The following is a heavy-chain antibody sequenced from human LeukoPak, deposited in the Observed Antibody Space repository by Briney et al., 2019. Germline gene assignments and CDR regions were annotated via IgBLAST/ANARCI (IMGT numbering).Heavy chain of an antibody. D-gene: IGHD3-10*01. CDR3: ARLGIIIDY. J-gene: IGHJ4*02. CDR2: IYYSGST. V-gene: IGHV4-39*01. CDR1: GGSISSSRYY. Sequence: PSETLSLTCTVSGGSISSSRYYWGWIRQTPGKGLEWIGSIYYSGSTYYNPSLKSRVTISVDTSKNQFSLKLSSVTAADTAVYYCARLGIIIDYWGQGTLVTVSS.